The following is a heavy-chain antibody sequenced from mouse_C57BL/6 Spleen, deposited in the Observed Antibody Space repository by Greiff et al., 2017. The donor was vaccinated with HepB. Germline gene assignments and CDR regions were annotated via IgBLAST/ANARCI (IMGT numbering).Heavy chain of an antibody. V-gene: IGHV5-4*01. J-gene: IGHJ3*01. CDR1: GFTFSSYA. CDR3: ARDRFITTVVEGFAY. D-gene: IGHD1-1*01. Sequence: EVKLQESGGGLVKPGGSLKLSCAASGFTFSSYAMSWVRQTPEKRLEWVATISDGGSYTYYPDNVKGRFTISRDNAKNNLYLQMSHLKSEDTAMYYCARDRFITTVVEGFAYWGQGTLVTVSA. CDR2: ISDGGSYT.